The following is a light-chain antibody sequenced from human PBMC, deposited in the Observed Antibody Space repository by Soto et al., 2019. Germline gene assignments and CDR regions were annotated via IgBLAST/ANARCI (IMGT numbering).Light chain of an antibody. J-gene: IGLJ1*01. CDR1: SSDVGGYNH. CDR3: CSYATSSTPHYV. CDR2: EVI. V-gene: IGLV2-14*01. Sequence: QSVLTQPASVSGSAGQSITISCTGTSSDVGGYNHVSWYQQHPDKAPKLIIYEVINRPSGVSNRFSGSKSGNTGSLTISGLQAEDEADYYRCSYATSSTPHYVFGTGTKVTVL.